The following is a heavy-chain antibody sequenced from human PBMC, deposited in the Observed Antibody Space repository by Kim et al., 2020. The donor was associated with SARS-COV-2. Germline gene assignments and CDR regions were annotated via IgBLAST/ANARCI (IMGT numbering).Heavy chain of an antibody. J-gene: IGHJ6*02. V-gene: IGHV3-30*18. CDR3: AKDLRFLEWLPYYYYGMDV. Sequence: GGSLRLSCAASGFTFSSYGMHWVRQAPGKGLEWVAVISYDGSNKYYADSVKGRFTISRDNSKNTLYLQMNSLRAEDTAVYYCAKDLRFLEWLPYYYYGMDVWGQGTTVTVSS. CDR2: ISYDGSNK. CDR1: GFTFSSYG. D-gene: IGHD3-3*01.